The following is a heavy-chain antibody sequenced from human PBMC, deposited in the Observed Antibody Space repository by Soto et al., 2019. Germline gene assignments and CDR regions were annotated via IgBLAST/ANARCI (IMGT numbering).Heavy chain of an antibody. J-gene: IGHJ6*03. CDR1: GYTFTSYD. V-gene: IGHV1-8*01. Sequence: QVQLVQSGAEVKKPGASVKVSCKASGYTFTSYDINWVRQATGQGLEWMGWMNPNSGNTGYAQKFQGRVTMTRNTSISTAYMELSSLRSEDTAVYYCARVCCSGGSWYNNHYYYYMDVWGKGTTVTVSS. CDR3: ARVCCSGGSWYNNHYYYYMDV. D-gene: IGHD2-15*01. CDR2: MNPNSGNT.